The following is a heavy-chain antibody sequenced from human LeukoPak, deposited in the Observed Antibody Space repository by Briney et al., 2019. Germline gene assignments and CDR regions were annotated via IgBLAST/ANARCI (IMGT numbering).Heavy chain of an antibody. Sequence: ASVKVSCKASGYTFTSYAMHWVRQAPGQRLEWMGWINAGNGNTKYSQKFQGRVTITRDTSASTAYMELSSLRSEDTAVYSCARGVATNRYYFDYWGQGTLVTVSS. CDR3: ARGVATNRYYFDY. CDR2: INAGNGNT. V-gene: IGHV1-3*01. CDR1: GYTFTSYA. J-gene: IGHJ4*02. D-gene: IGHD5-12*01.